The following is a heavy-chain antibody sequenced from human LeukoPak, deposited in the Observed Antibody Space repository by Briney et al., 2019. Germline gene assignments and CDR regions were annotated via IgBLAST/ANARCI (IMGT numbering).Heavy chain of an antibody. J-gene: IGHJ4*02. CDR1: GFTFDDYW. CDR2: INQDGSEK. CDR3: ARGGTSGYSSTRHFWGGNYYFDY. V-gene: IGHV3-7*01. Sequence: GGSLRLSCGASGFTFDDYWMSWVRQAPGQGLEWVANINQDGSEKYYLDSAKGRFAISRDNARNSLYLQVNSLRAEDTAVYYCARGGTSGYSSTRHFWGGNYYFDYWGQGSLVTVSS. D-gene: IGHD2-2*01.